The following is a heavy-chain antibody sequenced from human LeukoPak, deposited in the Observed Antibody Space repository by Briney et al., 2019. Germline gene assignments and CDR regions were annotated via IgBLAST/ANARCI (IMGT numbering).Heavy chain of an antibody. CDR1: GFTFSSYA. J-gene: IGHJ4*02. CDR3: AKGSPNTNGPHY. D-gene: IGHD2-8*01. Sequence: GGSLRLSCAASGFTFSSYAMSWVRQAPGTGLEWVSVISGSGGSTYYADSVKGRFTISRDNSKNTLYLQMNSLRAEDMAVYYCAKGSPNTNGPHYWGQGTLVTVSS. V-gene: IGHV3-23*01. CDR2: ISGSGGST.